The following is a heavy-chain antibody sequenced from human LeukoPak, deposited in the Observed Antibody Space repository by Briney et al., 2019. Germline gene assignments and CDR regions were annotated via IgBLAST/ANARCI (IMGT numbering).Heavy chain of an antibody. D-gene: IGHD3-3*01. V-gene: IGHV1-8*01. CDR3: AKPHPRNYDFWSGYNYYYYGMDV. CDR2: MNPNSGNT. J-gene: IGHJ6*02. CDR1: GYTFTSYD. Sequence: ASVKVSCKASGYTFTSYDINWVRPATGQGLEWMGWMNPNSGNTGYAQKFQGRVTMTRNTSISTAYMELSSLRSEDTAVYYCAKPHPRNYDFWSGYNYYYYGMDVWGQGTTVTVSS.